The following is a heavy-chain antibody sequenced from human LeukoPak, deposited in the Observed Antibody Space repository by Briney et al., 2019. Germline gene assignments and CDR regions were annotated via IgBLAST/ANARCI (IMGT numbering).Heavy chain of an antibody. CDR1: GGSISSYY. J-gene: IGHJ3*02. V-gene: IGHV4-59*01. D-gene: IGHD6-13*01. CDR3: ARVNSSSWYGGDDAFDI. CDR2: IYYSGST. Sequence: PSETLSLTCTVSGGSISSYYWSWIRQPPGKGLEWIGYIYYSGSTNYNPSLKSRVTISVDTSKNQFSLKLSSVTAADTAVYYCARVNSSSWYGGDDAFDIWGQGTMVTVSS.